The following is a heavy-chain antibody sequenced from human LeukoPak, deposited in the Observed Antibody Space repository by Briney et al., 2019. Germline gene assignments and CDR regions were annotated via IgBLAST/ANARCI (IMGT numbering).Heavy chain of an antibody. V-gene: IGHV3-23*01. D-gene: IGHD3-3*01. J-gene: IGHJ3*02. Sequence: GGSLRLSCAASGFTFSNYAMSWVRQTPGKGLEWVSTISNSGGNTYYADSMKGRFTISRDISKDTLYLLMNSLRAEDTAVYYCAKALQYDFWSGYPHDAFDIWGQGTMVTVSS. CDR3: AKALQYDFWSGYPHDAFDI. CDR2: ISNSGGNT. CDR1: GFTFSNYA.